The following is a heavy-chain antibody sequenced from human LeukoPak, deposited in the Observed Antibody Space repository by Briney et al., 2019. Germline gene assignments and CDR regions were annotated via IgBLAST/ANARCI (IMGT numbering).Heavy chain of an antibody. V-gene: IGHV3-23*01. CDR2: ISGSGRST. Sequence: GGPLRLSCATSGITFSSYAMSWVRQAPGKGLEWVSAISGSGRSTYYADSVKGRFTISRDNSKNTLYLQVNSLRAEDTAVYYCARGPYCGGGSCFTTGLFDFWGQGTLVTVSS. D-gene: IGHD2-15*01. CDR3: ARGPYCGGGSCFTTGLFDF. J-gene: IGHJ4*02. CDR1: GITFSSYA.